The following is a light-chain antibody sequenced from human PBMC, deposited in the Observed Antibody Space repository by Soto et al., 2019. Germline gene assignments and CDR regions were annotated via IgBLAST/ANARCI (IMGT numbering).Light chain of an antibody. Sequence: QSVLTQPASVSGSPGQSITISCTGTSSDVGGYNYVSWYQQHPGKAPKLMIYDVSNRPSGVSNRFSGSKSGNTASLTISGLQAEDEADYYCSSYTEGFGTGTKVTVL. CDR1: SSDVGGYNY. CDR3: SSYTEG. J-gene: IGLJ1*01. V-gene: IGLV2-14*01. CDR2: DVS.